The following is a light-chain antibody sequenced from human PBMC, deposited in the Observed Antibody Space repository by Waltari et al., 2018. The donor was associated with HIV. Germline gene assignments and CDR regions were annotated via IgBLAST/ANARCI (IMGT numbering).Light chain of an antibody. CDR2: KDT. CDR3: YSAADDNRLI. Sequence: SLELTQPSSVSVSPGQAARITCSGDLLAKKPARWFQQKPGQAPVVVIYKDTERPSAIPERFSGSSSGTTVTLTIGGVQVEDEADYYCYSAADDNRLIFGGGTKLTVL. CDR1: LLAKKP. J-gene: IGLJ2*01. V-gene: IGLV3-27*01.